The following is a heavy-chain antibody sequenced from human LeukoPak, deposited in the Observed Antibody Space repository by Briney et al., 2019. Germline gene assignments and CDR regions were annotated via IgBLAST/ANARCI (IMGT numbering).Heavy chain of an antibody. Sequence: PSQTLSLTCTVSGGSISSGSYYWSWLRQPAGKGLESIVRIYTSGSNNSNPSLKSRVTISVDTSKNQFSLKLSSVAAADTAVYYCARGVSSGWYNWFDPWGQGTLVTVSS. J-gene: IGHJ5*02. CDR2: IYTSGSN. CDR1: GGSISSGSYY. CDR3: ARGVSSGWYNWFDP. V-gene: IGHV4-61*02. D-gene: IGHD6-19*01.